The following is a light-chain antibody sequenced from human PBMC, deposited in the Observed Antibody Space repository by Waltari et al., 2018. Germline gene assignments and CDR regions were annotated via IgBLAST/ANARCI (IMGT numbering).Light chain of an antibody. CDR1: HDSSIW. CDR2: DAS. J-gene: IGKJ4*01. V-gene: IGKV1-12*01. Sequence: DIQMTQSPTSVSASVGDRVTITCRASHDSSIWVAWYQQQPGKAPNLLIYDASTLQPGVPSRFSCRGSGTDFTLTISSLQPDDFATYYCQQANTFPLTFGGGSKVGMK. CDR3: QQANTFPLT.